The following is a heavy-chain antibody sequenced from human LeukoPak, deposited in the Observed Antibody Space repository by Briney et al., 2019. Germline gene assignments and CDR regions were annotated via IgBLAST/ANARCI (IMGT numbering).Heavy chain of an antibody. CDR3: ARDRWYYDILTGSTRYYYSYGMDV. CDR1: GFTFSSYA. CDR2: ISYDGSNK. J-gene: IGHJ6*02. Sequence: GGSLRLSCAASGFTFSSYAIHWVRQAPGKGLEWVAVISYDGSNKYYADSVKGRFTISRDNSKNTLYLQMNSLRAEDTAVYYCARDRWYYDILTGSTRYYYSYGMDVWGQGTTVTVSS. D-gene: IGHD3-9*01. V-gene: IGHV3-30*04.